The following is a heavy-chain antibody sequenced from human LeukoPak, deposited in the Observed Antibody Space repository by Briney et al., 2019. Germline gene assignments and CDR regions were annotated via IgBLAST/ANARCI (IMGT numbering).Heavy chain of an antibody. CDR2: IDSAGTT. D-gene: IGHD6-13*01. V-gene: IGHV4-39*07. Sequence: PSETLSLTCSVSGFSFDSYSCHWVRQPPGKGLEDLAAIDSAGTTYFTPSLKSRLSISVDRSKSQCSLKLSSVTAADTAVYYCARSSGWWALDYWGQGTLVVVST. J-gene: IGHJ4*02. CDR1: GFSFDSYS. CDR3: ARSSGWWALDY.